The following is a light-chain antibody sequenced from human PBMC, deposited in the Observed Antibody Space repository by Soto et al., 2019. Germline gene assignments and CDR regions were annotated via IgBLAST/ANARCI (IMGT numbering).Light chain of an antibody. CDR1: QSVSNY. CDR3: QQRSNWPPVYT. Sequence: EIVLTQSPATLSLSPGERATLSCRVSQSVSNYLAWYQQKPGQAPRLLIYVASNRATGIPARFSGSGSGTDFTLTISSLEPEDFAVYYCQQRSNWPPVYTFGQGTKLEI. V-gene: IGKV3-11*01. J-gene: IGKJ2*01. CDR2: VAS.